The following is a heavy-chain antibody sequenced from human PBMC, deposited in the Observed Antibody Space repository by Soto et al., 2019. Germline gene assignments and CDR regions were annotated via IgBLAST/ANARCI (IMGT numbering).Heavy chain of an antibody. CDR1: GYTFTGYY. Sequence: GASVKVSCKASGYTFTGYYMHWVRQAPGQGLEWMGWINPNSGGTNYAQKFQGWVTMTRDTSISTAYMELSRLRSDDTAVYYCARSIAAADNYYYYGMDVWGQGTTVTVSS. V-gene: IGHV1-2*04. CDR2: INPNSGGT. D-gene: IGHD6-13*01. CDR3: ARSIAAADNYYYYGMDV. J-gene: IGHJ6*02.